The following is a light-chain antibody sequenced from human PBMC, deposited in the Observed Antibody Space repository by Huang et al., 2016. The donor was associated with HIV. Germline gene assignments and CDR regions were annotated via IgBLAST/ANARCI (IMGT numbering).Light chain of an antibody. CDR1: QSVNTN. J-gene: IGKJ4*01. CDR3: QQYNNWLALT. Sequence: EIVLTQSPATLSVSPVARATLSCRASQSVNTNLVWYQQKPGQAPRLLIYGASTRVTGIPARCSGSGSGTEYTLTISSLQSEDVAIYYCQQYNNWLALTFGGGTKVEMK. V-gene: IGKV3-15*01. CDR2: GAS.